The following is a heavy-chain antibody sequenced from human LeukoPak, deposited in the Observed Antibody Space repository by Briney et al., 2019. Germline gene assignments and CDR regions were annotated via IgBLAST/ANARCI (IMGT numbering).Heavy chain of an antibody. D-gene: IGHD3-10*01. J-gene: IGHJ4*02. Sequence: GGSLRLSCAASGFTVSSNYMSWVRQAPGKGLEWVSVIYSGGSTYYADSVKGRLTISRDNSKNTLYLQMNSLRAEDTAVYYCARESGYGSGSSFDYWGQGTLVTVSS. V-gene: IGHV3-66*01. CDR1: GFTVSSNY. CDR3: ARESGYGSGSSFDY. CDR2: IYSGGST.